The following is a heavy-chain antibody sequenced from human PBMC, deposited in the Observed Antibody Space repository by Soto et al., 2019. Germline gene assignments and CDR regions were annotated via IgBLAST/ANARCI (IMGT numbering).Heavy chain of an antibody. J-gene: IGHJ3*02. CDR3: AKGIVVKVPTTRTFDM. CDR1: GFTFSRYA. CDR2: ISGSGGST. D-gene: IGHD1-26*01. V-gene: IGHV3-23*01. Sequence: EVQLLESGGDLVQPGESLRLSCAASGFTFSRYAMSWVRQAPGKGLEWVSTISGSGGSTFYADSVRGRFNSSRDNSNNALYLQMNSLRGDDTDVYSCAKGIVVKVPTTRTFDMGGQGRMVMVSS.